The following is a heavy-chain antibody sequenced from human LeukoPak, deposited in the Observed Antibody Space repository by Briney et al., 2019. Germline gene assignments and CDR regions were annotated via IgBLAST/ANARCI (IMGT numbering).Heavy chain of an antibody. CDR3: ARGGSGSHFSWLDP. CDR1: GYTFTDYY. J-gene: IGHJ5*02. CDR2: INPNSGGT. V-gene: IGHV1-2*02. D-gene: IGHD3-10*01. Sequence: ASVKVSCKASGYTFTDYYIHWVRQAPGQGLECMGWINPNSGGTNYAQKFQGRVTMTRDTSISTAYMELSRLRSDDTAVYYCARGGSGSHFSWLDPWGQGTLVTVSS.